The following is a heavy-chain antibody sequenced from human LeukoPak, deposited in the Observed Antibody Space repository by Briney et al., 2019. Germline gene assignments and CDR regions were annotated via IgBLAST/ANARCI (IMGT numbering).Heavy chain of an antibody. J-gene: IGHJ4*02. Sequence: SETLSLTCAVYGGSFSGYYWSWIRQSPGKGLEWIGEINHSGSTNYSPSLKSRVTISVDTSKNQFSLKLSSVTAADTAVYYCARGTMVRGLLDYFDYWGQGTLVTVSS. V-gene: IGHV4-34*01. CDR1: GGSFSGYY. D-gene: IGHD3-10*01. CDR3: ARGTMVRGLLDYFDY. CDR2: INHSGST.